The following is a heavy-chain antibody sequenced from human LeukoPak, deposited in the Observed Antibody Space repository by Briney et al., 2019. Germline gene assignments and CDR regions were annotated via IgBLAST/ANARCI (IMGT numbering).Heavy chain of an antibody. CDR1: GFTFDDYA. V-gene: IGHV3-9*01. CDR2: ISWNSGSI. D-gene: IGHD1-26*01. CDR3: AKGGGWEVQYYYYYMDV. Sequence: PGGSLRLSCAASGFTFDDYAMHWVRQAPGKGLEWVSGISWNSGSIGYADSVKGRFTISRDNAKNTLYLKMNSLRAEDTAVYYCAKGGGWEVQYYYYYMDVWGKGTTVTISS. J-gene: IGHJ6*03.